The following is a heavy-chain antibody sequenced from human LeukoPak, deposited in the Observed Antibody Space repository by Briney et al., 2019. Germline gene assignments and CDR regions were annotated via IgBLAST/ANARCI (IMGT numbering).Heavy chain of an antibody. J-gene: IGHJ4*02. CDR3: AVSFGGYDAGFY. D-gene: IGHD3-3*01. CDR2: SHHSGAT. CDR1: GYSITNGYY. Sequence: PSETLSLTCDVSGYSITNGYYWGCIRQPPGKGLQWIGSSHHSGATSYNPSLKTRVTTSVDTSKNQFSLRLSSVPAADTAVCFCAVSFGGYDAGFYWGEGTLVTVSS. V-gene: IGHV4-38-2*01.